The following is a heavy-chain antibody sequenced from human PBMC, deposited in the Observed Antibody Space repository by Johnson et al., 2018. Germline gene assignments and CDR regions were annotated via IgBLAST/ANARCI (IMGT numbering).Heavy chain of an antibody. V-gene: IGHV1-69*12. CDR1: GGTFSGYP. CDR2: IIPIFGTA. CDR3: ATSVAGMWVDYYYYYYMDV. Sequence: QVQLVQSGAEVKKPGSSVKVSCKASGGTFSGYPISWVRQAPGQGLEWMGGIIPIFGTANYAQKFQGRVTITADESTSTAYMELSSLRAEDTAVYYCATSVAGMWVDYYYYYYMDVWGKGTTVTVSS. D-gene: IGHD6-19*01. J-gene: IGHJ6*03.